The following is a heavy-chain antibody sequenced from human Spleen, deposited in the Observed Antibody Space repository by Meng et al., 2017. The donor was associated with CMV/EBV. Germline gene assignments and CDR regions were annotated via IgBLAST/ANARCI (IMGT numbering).Heavy chain of an antibody. J-gene: IGHJ4*02. CDR2: IYHSGSS. D-gene: IGHD5-24*01. CDR3: AREGGWLQTPYFDY. CDR1: GASVSSGCYY. V-gene: IGHV4-31*02. Sequence: GASVSSGCYYWNWIRQPPGKGLEWIGHIYHSGSSFYNPSLESRLTISLDTSKNQISLKLISVTAADTAVYYCAREGGWLQTPYFDYWGQGILVTVSS.